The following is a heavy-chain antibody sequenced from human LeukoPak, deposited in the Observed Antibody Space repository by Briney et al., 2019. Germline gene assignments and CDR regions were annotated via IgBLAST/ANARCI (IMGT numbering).Heavy chain of an antibody. Sequence: SETLSFTCTVSGDSITSYFWSWIRQSPGEALYWIGDISYSGNTNSNPSLKSRATMSLDTSKNHFSLKLISVTAADTAVYYCARGDDSGAHYPSRFDLWGRGTLVTVSS. V-gene: IGHV4-59*01. D-gene: IGHD3-22*01. CDR2: ISYSGNT. J-gene: IGHJ2*01. CDR3: ARGDDSGAHYPSRFDL. CDR1: GDSITSYF.